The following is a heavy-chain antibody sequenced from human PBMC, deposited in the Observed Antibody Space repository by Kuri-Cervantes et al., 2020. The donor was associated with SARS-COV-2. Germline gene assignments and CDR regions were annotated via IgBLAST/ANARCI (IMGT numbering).Heavy chain of an antibody. J-gene: IGHJ4*02. CDR2: ISYDGSNK. CDR1: GFTFSSYG. D-gene: IGHD3-22*01. CDR3: ARDRPVGYYDSSGYQGGGY. Sequence: GGSLRLSCAASGFTFSSYGMHWVRQAPGKGLEWVAVISYDGSNKYYADSVKGRFTISRDNSKNTLYLQMNSLRAEDAAVYYCARDRPVGYYDSSGYQGGGYRGQGTLVTVSS. V-gene: IGHV3-30*03.